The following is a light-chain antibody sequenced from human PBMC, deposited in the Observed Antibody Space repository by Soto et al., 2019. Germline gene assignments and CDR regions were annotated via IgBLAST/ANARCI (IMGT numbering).Light chain of an antibody. CDR2: AAS. V-gene: IGKV1-12*01. J-gene: IGKJ4*01. Sequence: DIQMTQSPSSVSASVGDRVTITCRASQGISSWLAWYQQKPGTAPNLLISAASSLQSGVPSRFRGSGSGTDLTLIISNLQPEDFATYYCQQSHSFPLTLGGGTKVEI. CDR3: QQSHSFPLT. CDR1: QGISSW.